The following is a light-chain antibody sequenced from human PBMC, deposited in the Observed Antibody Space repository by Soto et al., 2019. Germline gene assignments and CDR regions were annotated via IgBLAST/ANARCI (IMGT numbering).Light chain of an antibody. V-gene: IGLV3-1*01. J-gene: IGLJ2*01. CDR2: QDT. CDR3: QAWDSSTVV. Sequence: SYELTQPPSVSVSPGQTASITCSGKNLGDKYACWYHQKPGQSPVLVIYQDTKRPSGIPERFSGSNSGNTATLTISGTQAMDEADYYCQAWDSSTVVFGGGTKLTVL. CDR1: NLGDKY.